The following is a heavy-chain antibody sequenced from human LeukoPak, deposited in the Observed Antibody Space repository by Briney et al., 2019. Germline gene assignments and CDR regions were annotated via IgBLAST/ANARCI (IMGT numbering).Heavy chain of an antibody. CDR3: AKVGLADSHHYYDSSGYYYGDY. CDR1: GFTFSSYA. D-gene: IGHD3-22*01. Sequence: PGGSLRLSCAASGFTFSSYAMSWVRQAPGKGLEWVSAISGSGGSTYYADSVKGRFTISRDNSKNTLYLQMNSLRAEDTAVYYCAKVGLADSHHYYDSSGYYYGDYWGQGTLVTVSS. CDR2: ISGSGGST. J-gene: IGHJ4*02. V-gene: IGHV3-23*01.